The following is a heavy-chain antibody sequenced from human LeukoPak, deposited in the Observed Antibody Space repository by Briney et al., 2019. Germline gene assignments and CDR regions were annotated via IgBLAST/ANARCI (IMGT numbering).Heavy chain of an antibody. CDR1: XYXXXXXX. CDR2: XFXDDSET. V-gene: IGHV5-51*01. J-gene: IGHJ4*02. Sequence: GESLKISCKASXYXXXXXXIXXXXXXPXKXXEXXGXXFXDDSETTYSPSFQGQVTISADKSVSTAYLQWSSLKASDTAIYYCARRHCSGGGCSYPPFDYWGRGTLVAVSS. CDR3: ARRHCSGGGCSYPPFDY. D-gene: IGHD2-15*01.